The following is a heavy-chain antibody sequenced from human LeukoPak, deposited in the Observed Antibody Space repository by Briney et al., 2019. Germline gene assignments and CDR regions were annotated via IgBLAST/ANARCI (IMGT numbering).Heavy chain of an antibody. J-gene: IGHJ4*02. CDR2: ISSSSSTI. Sequence: GGSLRLSCAASGFTVSSNYMSWVRQAPGKGLEWVSYISSSSSTIYYGDSVKGRFTISRDNAENSLYLQMNGLRAEDMAVYFCARNGASSGRPYHLDYWGQGTLVTVSS. CDR3: ARNGASSGRPYHLDY. D-gene: IGHD6-19*01. CDR1: GFTVSSNY. V-gene: IGHV3-48*01.